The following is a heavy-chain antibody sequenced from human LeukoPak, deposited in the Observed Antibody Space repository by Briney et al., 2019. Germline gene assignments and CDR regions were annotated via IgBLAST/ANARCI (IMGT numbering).Heavy chain of an antibody. CDR3: ARHHPNVGVDYYYMDV. J-gene: IGHJ6*03. Sequence: GVSLKISCKGSAYSFTSYCIPWMRQMHGQGLEWMGTIYPGDSDTRYSPSFQGQVTISADKSISTAYLQWSSLKASDAAMYYCARHHPNVGVDYYYMDVWGKGTTVTVSS. CDR1: AYSFTSYC. CDR2: IYPGDSDT. V-gene: IGHV5-51*01. D-gene: IGHD3-10*01.